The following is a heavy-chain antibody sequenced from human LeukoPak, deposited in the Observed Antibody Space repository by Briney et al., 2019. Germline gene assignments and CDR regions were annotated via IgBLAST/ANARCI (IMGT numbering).Heavy chain of an antibody. J-gene: IGHJ4*02. CDR3: ASGNSGDSGHFDY. Sequence: GGSLRLSCAASGFTVSSNDMSWVRQAPGKGLEWVSVIYNDGSTYYADSVKGRFTISRDNSKNTLYLQMNSLRAEDTAVYYCASGNSGDSGHFDYWGQGTLVTVSS. CDR1: GFTVSSND. CDR2: IYNDGST. D-gene: IGHD1-26*01. V-gene: IGHV3-53*01.